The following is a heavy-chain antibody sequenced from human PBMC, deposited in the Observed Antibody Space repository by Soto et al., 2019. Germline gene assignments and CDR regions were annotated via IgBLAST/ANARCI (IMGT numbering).Heavy chain of an antibody. CDR1: GYGFTSYW. Sequence: PAESVTISCDVSGYGFTSYWIIWVLQMPGKGLAWMGRIDPSDSYTNYSPSFQGHVTISADKSISTAYLQWSSLKASDTAMYYCAASGQREFDPRGQGTLGTVSS. CDR3: AASGQREFDP. J-gene: IGHJ5*02. D-gene: IGHD3-16*01. CDR2: IDPSDSYT. V-gene: IGHV5-10-1*01.